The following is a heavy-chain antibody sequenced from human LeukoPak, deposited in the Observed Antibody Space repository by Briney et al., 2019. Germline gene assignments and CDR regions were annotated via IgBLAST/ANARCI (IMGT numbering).Heavy chain of an antibody. J-gene: IGHJ4*02. Sequence: GGSLRLSCAASGFTFSSYEMNWVRQAPGKGLEWVSYISSSGSTIYYADSVKGRFTISRDNAKNSLYLQMNSLRAEDTAVYHCVREGYGPGNYPYDSWGQGTLVTVSS. D-gene: IGHD3-10*01. CDR1: GFTFSSYE. V-gene: IGHV3-48*03. CDR2: ISSSGSTI. CDR3: VREGYGPGNYPYDS.